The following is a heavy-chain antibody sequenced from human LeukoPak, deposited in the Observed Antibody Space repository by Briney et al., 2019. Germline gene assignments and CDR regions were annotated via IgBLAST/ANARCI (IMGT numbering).Heavy chain of an antibody. V-gene: IGHV4-34*01. Sequence: PSETLSLTCAVYGGSFSGYYWSWIRQPPGKGLEWIGEINHSGSTNYNPSLKSRVTISVDTSENQFSLKLSSVTAADTAVYYCARGSRSPYCSGGSCYPLFDYWGQGTLVTVSS. CDR2: INHSGST. J-gene: IGHJ4*02. CDR3: ARGSRSPYCSGGSCYPLFDY. CDR1: GGSFSGYY. D-gene: IGHD2-15*01.